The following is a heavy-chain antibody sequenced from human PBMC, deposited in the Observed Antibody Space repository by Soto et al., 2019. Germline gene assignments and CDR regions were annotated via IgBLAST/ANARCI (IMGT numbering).Heavy chain of an antibody. D-gene: IGHD1-7*01. V-gene: IGHV1-69*13. Sequence: SVKVSCKASGGTFSSYAISWVRQAPGQGLEWMGGIIPIFGTANYAQKFQGRVTITADESTSTAYMELSSLRSEDTAVYYCARDPGKLELRIRGMDVWGQGTTVTVSS. CDR3: ARDPGKLELRIRGMDV. CDR1: GGTFSSYA. J-gene: IGHJ6*02. CDR2: IIPIFGTA.